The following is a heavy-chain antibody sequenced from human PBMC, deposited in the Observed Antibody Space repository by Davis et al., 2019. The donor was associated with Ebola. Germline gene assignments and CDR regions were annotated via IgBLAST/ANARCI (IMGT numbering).Heavy chain of an antibody. CDR3: AKDVKLVAHYYYYYGMDV. Sequence: GGSLRLSCAASGFTFSSYGMHWVRQAPGKGLEWVAVISYDGSNKYYADSVKGRFTISRDNSKNTLYLQMNSLRAEDTAVYYCAKDVKLVAHYYYYYGMDVWGQGTTVTVSS. CDR1: GFTFSSYG. D-gene: IGHD5-12*01. V-gene: IGHV3-30*18. J-gene: IGHJ6*02. CDR2: ISYDGSNK.